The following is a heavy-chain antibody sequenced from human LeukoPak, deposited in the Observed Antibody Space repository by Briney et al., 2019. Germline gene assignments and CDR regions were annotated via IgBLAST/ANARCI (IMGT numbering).Heavy chain of an antibody. CDR3: AREGNWGVSVFDY. D-gene: IGHD7-27*01. V-gene: IGHV3-7*01. CDR2: IKQDGSEK. Sequence: GGSLRLSCAASGFTFSSYWMSWVRQAPGKGLEWVANIKQDGSEKYYVDSVKGRFTISRDNAKNSLYLQMSSLRAEDTAVYYCAREGNWGVSVFDYWGQGTLVTVSS. CDR1: GFTFSSYW. J-gene: IGHJ4*02.